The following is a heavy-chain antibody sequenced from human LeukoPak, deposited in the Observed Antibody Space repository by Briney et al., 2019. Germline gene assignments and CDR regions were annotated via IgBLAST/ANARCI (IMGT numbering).Heavy chain of an antibody. CDR3: ARDVGSDF. Sequence: GGSLGLSCAASGFTFSAYYMTWIRQAPGEGLQWVSYISDSGTTVEYTDSVKGRFTISRDNAKNALYLQMNSLRVEDTGIYYCARDVGSDFWGQGTLVSVSS. CDR2: ISDSGTTV. V-gene: IGHV3-11*04. CDR1: GFTFSAYY. J-gene: IGHJ4*02.